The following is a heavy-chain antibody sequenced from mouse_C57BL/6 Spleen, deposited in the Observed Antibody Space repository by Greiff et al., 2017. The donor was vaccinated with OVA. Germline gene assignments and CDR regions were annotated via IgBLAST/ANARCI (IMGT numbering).Heavy chain of an antibody. Sequence: QVQLQQPGAELVRPGSSVKLSCKASGYTFTSYWMDWVKQRPGQGLEWIGNIYPSDSETQYNQKFKDKATLTVDKSSSTAYMHLSSLTSEDAAVYYCAKLWPPYAMDYWGQGTSVTVSS. CDR1: GYTFTSYW. D-gene: IGHD1-1*02. CDR2: IYPSDSET. CDR3: AKLWPPYAMDY. J-gene: IGHJ4*01. V-gene: IGHV1-61*01.